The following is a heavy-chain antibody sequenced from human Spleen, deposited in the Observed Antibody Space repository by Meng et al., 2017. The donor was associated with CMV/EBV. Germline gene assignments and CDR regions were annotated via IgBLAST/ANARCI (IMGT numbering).Heavy chain of an antibody. CDR3: TRTWIDSFTPDFDY. J-gene: IGHJ4*02. V-gene: IGHV1-2*06. Sequence: QVQLGQSGSEAKKPGASVKVSCKTSGYTFVGHDIHWVRQAPGQGLEWMGRINPKSAGTDYVEKFQGRVTMTRDTSNTIVYMELSRLTADDTAVYYCTRTWIDSFTPDFDYWGQGSLVTVSS. CDR1: GYTFVGHD. D-gene: IGHD2-2*03. CDR2: INPKSAGT.